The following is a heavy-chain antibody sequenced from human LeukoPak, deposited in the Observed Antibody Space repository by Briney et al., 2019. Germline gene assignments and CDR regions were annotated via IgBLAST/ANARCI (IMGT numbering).Heavy chain of an antibody. CDR1: GGPLGGFY. J-gene: IGHJ2*01. CDR2: INHSGST. CDR3: ARGLDYYDSSAYPSRDWYFDL. Sequence: SETLSLTCAVYGGPLGGFYWSWIRQPPGKGLEWIGEINHSGSTNYNPSLKSRVTISVDTSKNKFSLKLSSVTAADTAVYYCARGLDYYDSSAYPSRDWYFDLWGRGTLVTVSS. V-gene: IGHV4-34*01. D-gene: IGHD3-22*01.